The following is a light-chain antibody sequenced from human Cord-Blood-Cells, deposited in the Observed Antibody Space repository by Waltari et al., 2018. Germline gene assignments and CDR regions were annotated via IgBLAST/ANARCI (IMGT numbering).Light chain of an antibody. CDR3: SSYAGSNDLV. CDR2: EVS. Sequence: QSALTQPPSASGSPGQSVTISCTGTSSDVGGYNYVSWYQQHPGKAPKLMIYEVSKRPSGVPDRFSGFESGSTDSLTVSGLQAEDEADYYCSSYAGSNDLVFGGGTKLTVL. J-gene: IGLJ2*01. CDR1: SSDVGGYNY. V-gene: IGLV2-8*01.